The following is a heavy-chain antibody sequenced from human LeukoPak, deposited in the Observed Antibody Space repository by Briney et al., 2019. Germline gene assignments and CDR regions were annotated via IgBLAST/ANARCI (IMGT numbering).Heavy chain of an antibody. Sequence: GGSLRLSCAASGFTFDDYAMHWVRQAPGKGLEWVSGMSWNSGSIGYADSVKGRFTISRDNAKNSLYLQMNSLRAEDTALYYCAKVTYSRSYLAYFDYWGQGTLVTVSS. CDR2: MSWNSGSI. J-gene: IGHJ4*02. CDR1: GFTFDDYA. D-gene: IGHD1-26*01. V-gene: IGHV3-9*01. CDR3: AKVTYSRSYLAYFDY.